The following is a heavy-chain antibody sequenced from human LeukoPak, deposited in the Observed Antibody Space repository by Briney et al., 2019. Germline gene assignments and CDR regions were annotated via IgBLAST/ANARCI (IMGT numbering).Heavy chain of an antibody. CDR1: GYTFTNYG. CDR2: ISAYSGNT. D-gene: IGHD5/OR15-5a*01. Sequence: ASVKVSCKASGYTFTNYGISWVRQAPGQGLEWMGWISAYSGNTHYAQKIQGRVTMTTDTSTSTAYVELRSLTSDDTAVYYCARDAVSTTTAGGLDYWGQGTLVTVSS. V-gene: IGHV1-18*01. CDR3: ARDAVSTTTAGGLDY. J-gene: IGHJ4*02.